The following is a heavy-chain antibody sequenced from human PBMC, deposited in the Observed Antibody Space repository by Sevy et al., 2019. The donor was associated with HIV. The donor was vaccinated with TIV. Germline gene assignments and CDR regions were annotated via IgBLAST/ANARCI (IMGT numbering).Heavy chain of an antibody. CDR1: GYTFTSYA. Sequence: ASVKVSCKASGYTFTSYAMHWVRQAPGQRLEWMGWINAGNGNTKYSQKFQGRVTITRDTSASTAYMELSSLRSEDTAVYYCARDGHRGYDSSGYYFNARAVNPFDYWGQGTLVTVSS. J-gene: IGHJ4*02. CDR3: ARDGHRGYDSSGYYFNARAVNPFDY. V-gene: IGHV1-3*01. CDR2: INAGNGNT. D-gene: IGHD3-22*01.